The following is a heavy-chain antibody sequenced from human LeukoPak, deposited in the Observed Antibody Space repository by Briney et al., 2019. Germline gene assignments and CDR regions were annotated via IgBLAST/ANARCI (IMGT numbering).Heavy chain of an antibody. CDR3: ARETVTTYYYYGMDV. J-gene: IGHJ6*02. V-gene: IGHV3-33*08. CDR1: GFTFSSYG. CDR2: IWYDGSNK. D-gene: IGHD4-11*01. Sequence: GGSLRLSCAASGFTFSSYGMHWVRQAPGKGLEWVAVIWYDGSNKYYADSVKGRFTISRDNSKNTLYLQMNSLRAEDTAVYYCARETVTTYYYYGMDVWGQGTTVTVSS.